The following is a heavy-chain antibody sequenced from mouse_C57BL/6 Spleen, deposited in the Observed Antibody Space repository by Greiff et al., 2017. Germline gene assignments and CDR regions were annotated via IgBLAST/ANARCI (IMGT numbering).Heavy chain of an antibody. D-gene: IGHD1-1*01. V-gene: IGHV2-6*01. CDR2: IWGVGST. CDR3: ARINYYGSSYVAMDY. J-gene: IGHJ4*01. Sequence: VQVVESGPGLVAPSQSLSITCTVSGFSLTSYGVDWVRQSPGKGLEWLGVIWGVGSTNYNSALKSRLSISKDNSKSQVFLKRNSLQTDDTAMYYCARINYYGSSYVAMDYWGQGTSVTVSS. CDR1: GFSLTSYG.